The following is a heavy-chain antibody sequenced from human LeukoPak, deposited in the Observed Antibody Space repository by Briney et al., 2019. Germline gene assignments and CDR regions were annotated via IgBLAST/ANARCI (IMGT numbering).Heavy chain of an antibody. J-gene: IGHJ4*02. Sequence: PGGSLRLSCAASGFTFSNYGMHWVRQAPDKGLEGVAFIPYDGSNKYYADSLQGRFTISRVKSMNMLDLQMSSLRAEAPAIYYCAKDICGGNCYPHGGYWGQGSLVTVSS. CDR3: AKDICGGNCYPHGGY. D-gene: IGHD2-21*01. CDR2: IPYDGSNK. CDR1: GFTFSNYG. V-gene: IGHV3-30*02.